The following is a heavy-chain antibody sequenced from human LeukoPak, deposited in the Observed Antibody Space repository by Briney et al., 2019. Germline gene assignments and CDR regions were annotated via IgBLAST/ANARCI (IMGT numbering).Heavy chain of an antibody. D-gene: IGHD6-13*01. J-gene: IGHJ5*02. Sequence: SETLSLTCSVSGGSISNTNYFWGWIRQPPGKGLEWIGSIYHSGSTSYNPSLKSRLTISVDTSKNQFSLKLNFVTAADTAMYYCARMFRSSWYINWFDPWGQGTLVTVSS. CDR3: ARMFRSSWYINWFDP. CDR1: GGSISNTNYF. V-gene: IGHV4-39*07. CDR2: IYHSGST.